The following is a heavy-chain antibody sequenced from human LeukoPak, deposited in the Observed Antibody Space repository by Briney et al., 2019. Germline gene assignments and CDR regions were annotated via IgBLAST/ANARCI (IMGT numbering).Heavy chain of an antibody. J-gene: IGHJ4*02. CDR2: ISSSSSYI. V-gene: IGHV3-21*01. Sequence: SGGSLRLSCAASGFTFSTYSMNWVRQAPGKGLEWVSSISSSSSYIYYADSVKGRFTISRDNAKNSLYLQMNSLRAEDTAVYYCARGPSGYHNTGGQGTLVTVSS. D-gene: IGHD5-12*01. CDR1: GFTFSTYS. CDR3: ARGPSGYHNT.